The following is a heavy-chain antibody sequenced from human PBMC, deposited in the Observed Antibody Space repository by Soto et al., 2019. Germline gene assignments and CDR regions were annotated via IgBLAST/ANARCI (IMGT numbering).Heavy chain of an antibody. D-gene: IGHD1-26*01. CDR3: ATHISIVGALPRLDYYYYGMDV. Sequence: ASVKVSCKASGGTFSSYAISCVRQAPGQGLEWMGGIIPIFGTANYAQKFQGRVTITADESTSTAYMELSSLRSEDTAVYYCATHISIVGALPRLDYYYYGMDVWGQGTTVTVSS. V-gene: IGHV1-69*13. CDR2: IIPIFGTA. CDR1: GGTFSSYA. J-gene: IGHJ6*02.